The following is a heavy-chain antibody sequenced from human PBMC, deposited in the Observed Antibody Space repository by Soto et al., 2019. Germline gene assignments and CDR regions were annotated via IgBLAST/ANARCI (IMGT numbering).Heavy chain of an antibody. D-gene: IGHD6-13*01. Sequence: GGSLRLSCAASGFTFSNIWMSWVRRSPEKGPEWVASISPDGGTTDYAAPVKGRFTISRDDSKNTLYLQMNSLKTEDTAVYYCTADRYSSSWKRDYWGQGTLVTVSS. CDR3: TADRYSSSWKRDY. CDR1: GFTFSNIW. V-gene: IGHV3-15*01. CDR2: ISPDGGTT. J-gene: IGHJ4*02.